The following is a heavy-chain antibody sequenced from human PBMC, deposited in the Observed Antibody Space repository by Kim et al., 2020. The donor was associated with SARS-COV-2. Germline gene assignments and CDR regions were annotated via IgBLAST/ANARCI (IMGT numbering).Heavy chain of an antibody. Sequence: ASVKVSCKASGYTFTSYDINWVRQATGQGLEWMGWMNPNSGNTGYAQKFQGRVTMTRNTSISTAYMELSSLRSEDTAGYYCANLKSGSYRDIDYWGQGTLVTVSS. CDR1: GYTFTSYD. D-gene: IGHD1-26*01. CDR2: MNPNSGNT. CDR3: ANLKSGSYRDIDY. V-gene: IGHV1-8*01. J-gene: IGHJ4*02.